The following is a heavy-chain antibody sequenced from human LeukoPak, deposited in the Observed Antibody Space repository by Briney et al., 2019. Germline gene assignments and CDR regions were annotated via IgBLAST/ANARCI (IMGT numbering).Heavy chain of an antibody. CDR2: INPSGGTT. CDR3: AREAGDYGFDF. CDR1: GYTFTSYY. D-gene: IGHD4-17*01. Sequence: ASVKVSCKASGYTFTSYYIHWVRQAPGQGLEWMGIINPSGGTTSYAQKFQGRVTVTSDTSTSTVNMDLSSLRSEDTAVYYCAREAGDYGFDFWGQGILVTVSS. J-gene: IGHJ4*02. V-gene: IGHV1-46*01.